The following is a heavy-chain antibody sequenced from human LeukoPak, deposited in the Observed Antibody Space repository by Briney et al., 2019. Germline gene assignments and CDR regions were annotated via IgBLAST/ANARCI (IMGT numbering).Heavy chain of an antibody. CDR1: GGSFSSSDYY. CDR2: IYYSGST. V-gene: IGHV4-39*01. Sequence: SETLSLTCTVSGGSFSSSDYYWGWIRQPPGKGLEWIGSIYYSGSTYYNPSLKSRVTISVDTSKNRFSLKLSSVTAADTAVYYCARHERSSITMVRGVKPKKWFDPWGQGTLVTVSS. D-gene: IGHD3-10*01. CDR3: ARHERSSITMVRGVKPKKWFDP. J-gene: IGHJ5*02.